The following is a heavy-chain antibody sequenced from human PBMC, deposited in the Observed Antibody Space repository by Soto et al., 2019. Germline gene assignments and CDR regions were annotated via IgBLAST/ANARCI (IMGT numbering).Heavy chain of an antibody. J-gene: IGHJ4*02. D-gene: IGHD6-13*01. CDR2: IYYSGST. Sequence: QVQLQESGPGLVKPSETLSLTCTVSGGSVSSGSYYWSWIRQPPGKGLEWIGYIYYSGSTNYNPSLKSRVTISVDTSKNQFSLKLSSVTAADTAVYYCARIGAAAAWDYWGQGTLVTVSS. CDR3: ARIGAAAAWDY. V-gene: IGHV4-61*01. CDR1: GGSVSSGSYY.